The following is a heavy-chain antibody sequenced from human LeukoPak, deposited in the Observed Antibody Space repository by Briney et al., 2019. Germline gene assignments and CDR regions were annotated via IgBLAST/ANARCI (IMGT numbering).Heavy chain of an antibody. Sequence: SVKVSCKASGGTFSSYAISWVRQAPGQGLDWMGGIIPIFGTATYARKFQGRFTITADKSTSTAYMELSSLRSEDTAVYYCASYYGSGSRPFDYWGQGTLVTVSS. V-gene: IGHV1-69*06. CDR2: IIPIFGTA. D-gene: IGHD3-10*01. CDR1: GGTFSSYA. CDR3: ASYYGSGSRPFDY. J-gene: IGHJ4*02.